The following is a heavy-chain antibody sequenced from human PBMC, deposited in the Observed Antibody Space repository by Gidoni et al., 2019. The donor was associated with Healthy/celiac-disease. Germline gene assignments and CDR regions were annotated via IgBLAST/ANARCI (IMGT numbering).Heavy chain of an antibody. CDR1: TFSSYS. Sequence: TFSSYSMNWVRQAPGKGLGWVSSISSSSSYIYYADSVKGRFTISRDNAKNSLYLQMNSLRAEDTAVYYCARSAENVAYCGGDCYPSAPLDYWGQGTLVTVSS. D-gene: IGHD2-21*02. J-gene: IGHJ4*02. V-gene: IGHV3-21*01. CDR2: ISSSSSYI. CDR3: ARSAENVAYCGGDCYPSAPLDY.